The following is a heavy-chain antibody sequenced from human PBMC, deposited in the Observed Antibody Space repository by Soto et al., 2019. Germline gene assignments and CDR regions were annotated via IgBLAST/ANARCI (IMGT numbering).Heavy chain of an antibody. CDR1: GGSISSGSYY. CDR3: ARHKDTSSRYLLPDF. V-gene: IGHV4-39*01. CDR2: IYYSGNA. Sequence: ESLSLTCTVSGGSISSGSYYWGWVRQPPGKWLEWIGSIYYSGNAYYNPSLKSRVAVSVDTSKNQFSLKVTSVTATDTAVYYCARHKDTSSRYLLPDFWGQGTLVTVSS. D-gene: IGHD6-13*01. J-gene: IGHJ4*02.